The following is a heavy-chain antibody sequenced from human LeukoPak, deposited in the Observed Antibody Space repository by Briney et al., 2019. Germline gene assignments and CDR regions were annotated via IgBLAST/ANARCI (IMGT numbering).Heavy chain of an antibody. CDR3: ARGGTVTAYWFDP. D-gene: IGHD4-17*01. CDR1: GCTFTGYY. CDR2: INHNSGGT. V-gene: IGHV1-2*02. Sequence: ASVKVSCKASGCTFTGYYMHWVRQAPGQGLEWMGWINHNSGGTNYAQKFQGRVTMTRDTSISTAYMELNRLRSADTTVYYCARGGTVTAYWFDPWGQGTMVTVSS. J-gene: IGHJ5*02.